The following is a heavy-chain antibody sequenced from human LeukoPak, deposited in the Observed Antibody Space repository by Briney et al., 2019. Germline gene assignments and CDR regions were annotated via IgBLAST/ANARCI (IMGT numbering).Heavy chain of an antibody. CDR2: INPNSGGT. CDR3: ATLGGIAARFDYYYGMDV. J-gene: IGHJ6*02. V-gene: IGHV1-2*02. D-gene: IGHD6-6*01. Sequence: ASVKVSCKASGYTFTGYYMHWVRLAPGQGLEWMGWINPNSGGTNYAQKFQGRVTMTRDTSISTAYMELSRLRSDDTAVYYCATLGGIAARFDYYYGMDVWGQGTTVTVSS. CDR1: GYTFTGYY.